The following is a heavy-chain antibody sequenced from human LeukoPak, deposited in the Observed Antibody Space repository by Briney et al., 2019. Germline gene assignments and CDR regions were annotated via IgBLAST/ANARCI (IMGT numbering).Heavy chain of an antibody. J-gene: IGHJ4*02. CDR1: GYTFTGYY. Sequence: ASVKVSCKASGYTFTGYYMHGVRQAPGQGLEWMGWIIPNRGGTNYAQKFHGRVTMTRETSISTAYMEMSTLRHDDTAVYYCARVCVDIVATIVHYWGQGTLVTVSS. CDR2: IIPNRGGT. CDR3: ARVCVDIVATIVHY. V-gene: IGHV1-2*02. D-gene: IGHD5-12*01.